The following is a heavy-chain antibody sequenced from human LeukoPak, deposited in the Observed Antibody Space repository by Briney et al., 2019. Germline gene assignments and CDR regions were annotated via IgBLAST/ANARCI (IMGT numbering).Heavy chain of an antibody. J-gene: IGHJ4*02. V-gene: IGHV4-34*01. CDR3: ARLYGDYTSSSFDY. D-gene: IGHD4-17*01. CDR1: GGSFSGYY. Sequence: KPSETLSLTCAVYGGSFSGYYLSWIRQPPGKGLEWIGEINHSGSTNYNPSLKSGVTISVDTSKNQFSLKLSSVTAADTAVYYCARLYGDYTSSSFDYWGQGTLVTVSS. CDR2: INHSGST.